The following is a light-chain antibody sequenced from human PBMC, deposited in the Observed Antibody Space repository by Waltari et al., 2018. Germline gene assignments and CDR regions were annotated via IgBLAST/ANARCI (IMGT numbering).Light chain of an antibody. Sequence: DIQMTQSPSSLSASVGDRVTITCRAGQTISIYLNWYQQKPGKAPKLLIYAASSLQSGVPSRFSGSGSGTDFTLTISSLQPEDVATYYCQQSYRSPYACGQGTKLEIK. J-gene: IGKJ2*01. CDR1: QTISIY. CDR2: AAS. CDR3: QQSYRSPYA. V-gene: IGKV1-39*01.